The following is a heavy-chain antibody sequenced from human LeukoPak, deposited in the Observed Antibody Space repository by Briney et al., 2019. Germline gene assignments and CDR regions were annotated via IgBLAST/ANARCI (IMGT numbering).Heavy chain of an antibody. V-gene: IGHV3-48*02. CDR2: ISSSSSTI. D-gene: IGHD3-16*01. J-gene: IGHJ4*02. CDR3: AGGPLGSDLYYFDY. CDR1: GFTFRRYD. Sequence: GGSLRLSCASSGFTFRRYDMNWVRQAPGKGLEWVSYISSSSSTIYYADSVKGRFTISRDNAKNSLYLQMNSLRDEDTAVYYCAGGPLGSDLYYFDYWGQGTLVTVSS.